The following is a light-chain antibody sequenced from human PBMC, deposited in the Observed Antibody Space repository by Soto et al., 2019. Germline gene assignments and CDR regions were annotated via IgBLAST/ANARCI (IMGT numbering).Light chain of an antibody. CDR3: LLYYGGVHV. Sequence: QAVVTQEPSVTVSPGGTVTLTCASSTGAVTSNYYPSWFQQKPGQAPRALFYSISNKHSWTPARFSGSLLGGKAALTLTDVQPADEADYYCLLYYGGVHVFGGGTKLTVL. J-gene: IGLJ2*01. CDR1: TGAVTSNYY. CDR2: SIS. V-gene: IGLV7-43*01.